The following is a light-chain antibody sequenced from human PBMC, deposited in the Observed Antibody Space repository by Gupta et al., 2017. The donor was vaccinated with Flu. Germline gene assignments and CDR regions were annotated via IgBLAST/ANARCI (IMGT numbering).Light chain of an antibody. Sequence: SVSGSPGQSISISCTGSRGDFGNYDFVSWYQQHPGKAPKLLIYEVSRRPSDISNRFSGSKSGNTASLTISGLQAEDEAVYYCTSYTISTTPVFGGGTTLTVL. V-gene: IGLV2-14*01. CDR1: RGDFGNYDF. CDR2: EVS. J-gene: IGLJ3*02. CDR3: TSYTISTTPV.